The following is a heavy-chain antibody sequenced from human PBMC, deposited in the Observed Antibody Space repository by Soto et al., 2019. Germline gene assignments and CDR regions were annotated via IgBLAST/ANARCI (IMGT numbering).Heavy chain of an antibody. V-gene: IGHV3-7*03. Sequence: PGGSLRLSCAASGFTLSSYWMSWVRQAPGKGLEWVANIKQDGSEKYYVDSVKGRFTISRDNAKNSLYLQMNSLRAEDTAVYYCARDVGSGSYYIYYYCYLIDVWAQGTTVLVSS. CDR2: IKQDGSEK. D-gene: IGHD1-26*01. CDR1: GFTLSSYW. J-gene: IGHJ6*02. CDR3: ARDVGSGSYYIYYYCYLIDV.